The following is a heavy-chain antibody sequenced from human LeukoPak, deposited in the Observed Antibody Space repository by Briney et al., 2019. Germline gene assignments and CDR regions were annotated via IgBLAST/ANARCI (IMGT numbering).Heavy chain of an antibody. V-gene: IGHV1-46*01. CDR2: INPSGGST. D-gene: IGHD1-26*01. Sequence: ASVKVSCKASGYTFTSYYMHWVRQAPGQGLEWMGIINPSGGSTSYAQKFQGRVTMTRDTSTSTVYMELSSLRSEDTAVYYCARGIGGSYYVGYYLDYWGKGTLVTVSS. CDR3: ARGIGGSYYVGYYLDY. J-gene: IGHJ4*02. CDR1: GYTFTSYY.